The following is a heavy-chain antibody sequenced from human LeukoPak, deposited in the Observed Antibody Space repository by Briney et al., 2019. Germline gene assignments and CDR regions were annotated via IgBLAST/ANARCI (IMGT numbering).Heavy chain of an antibody. V-gene: IGHV3-30*19. CDR2: ISNDASHK. CDR1: GFTFSSYG. D-gene: IGHD4-23*01. J-gene: IGHJ4*02. Sequence: PGRSLRLSCAASGFTFSSYGMHWVRQAPGKGLECVAVISNDASHKFYADSVQGRFTISRDNSKNTLSLQMDTLRREDTAVYYCARARSVGPPTGFDQWGQGTPVTVSS. CDR3: ARARSVGPPTGFDQ.